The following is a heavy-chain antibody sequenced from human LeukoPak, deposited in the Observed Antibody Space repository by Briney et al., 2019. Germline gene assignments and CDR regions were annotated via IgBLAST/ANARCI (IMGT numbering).Heavy chain of an antibody. CDR3: ARGGVNPVDH. V-gene: IGHV3-74*01. Sequence: GSLRLSCAASGFSFNSFWMHWVRQAPGKGLVWVSDMNEYSTTIRYADSVKGRFTISRDNAKSILYLQINNLRAEDTAMYFCARGGVNPVDHWGQGTLVTVSS. CDR2: MNEYSTTI. D-gene: IGHD1-14*01. J-gene: IGHJ4*02. CDR1: GFSFNSFW.